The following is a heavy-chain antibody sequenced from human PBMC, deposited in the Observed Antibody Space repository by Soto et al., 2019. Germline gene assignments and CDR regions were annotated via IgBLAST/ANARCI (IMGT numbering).Heavy chain of an antibody. CDR3: ARGYCSRTSCYTGDAFDI. CDR1: GFSFSSYD. J-gene: IGHJ3*02. D-gene: IGHD2-2*02. CDR2: ISSRSRYM. V-gene: IGHV3-21*01. Sequence: GGSMRLSCAASGFSFSSYDMNWFRQAPGKGLEWVSSISSRSRYMHYADSVKGRLTISRDNAKNSLYLHMNSLRAEDTAVYYCARGYCSRTSCYTGDAFDIWGQGTVVTVSS.